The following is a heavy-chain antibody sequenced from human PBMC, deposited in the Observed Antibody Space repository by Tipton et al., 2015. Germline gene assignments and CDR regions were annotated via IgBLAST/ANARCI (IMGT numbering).Heavy chain of an antibody. D-gene: IGHD5-18*01. Sequence: TLSLTCTVSGGSIKTGDDYWSWIRQPPGKGLEWIGDIFKTGSTYYNPSLKSRVTMSIDTSKNQFSLKLNSVTAADTAMYYCARDDSALDSWGQGTLVTVSS. J-gene: IGHJ4*02. CDR2: IFKTGST. V-gene: IGHV4-30-4*08. CDR1: GGSIKTGDDY. CDR3: ARDDSALDS.